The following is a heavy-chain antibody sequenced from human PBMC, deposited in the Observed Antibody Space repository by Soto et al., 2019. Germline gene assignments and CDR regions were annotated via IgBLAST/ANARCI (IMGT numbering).Heavy chain of an antibody. CDR2: IFSNDEK. D-gene: IGHD6-13*01. J-gene: IGHJ3*02. CDR1: GFSLSNARMG. V-gene: IGHV2-26*01. CDR3: ARIPEYSSSWYFDAFDI. Sequence: QVTLKESGPVLVKLTETLTLTCTVSGFSLSNARMGVSWIRQPPGKALEWLAHIFSNDEKSYSTSLKSRLTISKDTSKSQVVLTMTNMDPVDTATYYCARIPEYSSSWYFDAFDIWGQGTMVTVSS.